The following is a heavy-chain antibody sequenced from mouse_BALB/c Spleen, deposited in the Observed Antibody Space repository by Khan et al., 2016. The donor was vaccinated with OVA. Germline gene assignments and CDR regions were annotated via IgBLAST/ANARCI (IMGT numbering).Heavy chain of an antibody. Sequence: QVQLQQSGAELARPGASVKMSCKASGYTFTSYTIHWVKQRPGQGLEWIGYINPTNIYTNYNQKFRDKATLTADKSSRTAYMQLRSLTSEDFALYYSARVGPYHGSYGAWVAYWGQETLVTIST. CDR3: ARVGPYHGSYGAWVAY. V-gene: IGHV1-4*01. CDR2: INPTNIYT. D-gene: IGHD2-10*01. J-gene: IGHJ3*01. CDR1: GYTFTSYT.